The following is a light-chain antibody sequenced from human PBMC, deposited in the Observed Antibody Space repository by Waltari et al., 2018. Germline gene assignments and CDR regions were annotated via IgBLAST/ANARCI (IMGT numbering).Light chain of an antibody. CDR3: QQYNNWPGT. J-gene: IGKJ1*01. V-gene: IGKV3-15*01. CDR2: GAS. CDR1: QSVSSN. Sequence: EIVMTQSPATLSVSPGERATLSCRASQSVSSNLAWYQQITGQAHRRLSDGASTRATGIPARLTGIGSGTELTLNISSMQSEDIAVYYCQQYNNWPGTFGQGTKVEIK.